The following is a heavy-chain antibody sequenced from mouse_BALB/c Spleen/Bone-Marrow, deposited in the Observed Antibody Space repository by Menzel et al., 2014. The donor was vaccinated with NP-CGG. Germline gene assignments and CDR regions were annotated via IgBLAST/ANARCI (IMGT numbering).Heavy chain of an antibody. D-gene: IGHD1-1*01. CDR3: ARVYGWYFDV. Sequence: EVKLMESGGGLVQPGGSLKLSCVASGFTFSSYGMSWVRQTPDKRLELVATINNNGGSTYYPDSVKGQFTISRDNAKNTLSLQRSSLKSEDTAMYYCARVYGWYFDVWGEGTTATVS. J-gene: IGHJ1*01. CDR2: INNNGGST. CDR1: GFTFSSYG. V-gene: IGHV5-6-3*01.